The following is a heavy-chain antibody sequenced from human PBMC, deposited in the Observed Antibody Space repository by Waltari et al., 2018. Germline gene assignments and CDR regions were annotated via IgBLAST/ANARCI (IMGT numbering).Heavy chain of an antibody. CDR1: GWSLSVYY. CDR3: ARGSRRYYYMDV. Sequence: QVQLQQWGAGLLKPSETLSLNCAVYGWSLSVYYWSWIRQPPGKGLECIGEINHSGSTNYNPSLKSRVTISVDTSKNQFSLKLNSVTAADTAVYYCARGSRRYYYMDVWGKGTTVTVSS. J-gene: IGHJ6*03. V-gene: IGHV4-34*01. CDR2: INHSGST.